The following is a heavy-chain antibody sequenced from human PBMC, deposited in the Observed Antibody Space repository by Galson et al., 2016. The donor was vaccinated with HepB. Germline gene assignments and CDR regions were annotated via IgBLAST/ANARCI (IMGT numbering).Heavy chain of an antibody. D-gene: IGHD2-15*01. CDR3: ARAYCSDGSCYNAFDS. J-gene: IGHJ4*02. V-gene: IGHV2-70*04. Sequence: PALVKPTQTLTLTCTFSDFSVTTRGVRVNWIRQPPGKALEWLARIDWDGDKFYSTSLKTRLTISKDTSKNQVVLAMTNMDPVDTATYYCARAYCSDGSCYNAFDSWGQGTLVTVSS. CDR2: IDWDGDK. CDR1: DFSVTTRGVR.